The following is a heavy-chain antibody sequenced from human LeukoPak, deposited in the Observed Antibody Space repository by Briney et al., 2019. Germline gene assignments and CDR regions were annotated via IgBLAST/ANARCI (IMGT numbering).Heavy chain of an antibody. Sequence: SETLSLTRTVSGGSISSSSYYWGWIRQPPGKGLEWIGSIYYSGSTYYNPSLKSRVTISVDTSKNQFSLKLSSVTAADTAVYYCARDSLTGTTKPLDYWGQGTLVTVSS. D-gene: IGHD1-7*01. CDR3: ARDSLTGTTKPLDY. CDR2: IYYSGST. CDR1: GGSISSSSYY. J-gene: IGHJ4*02. V-gene: IGHV4-39*07.